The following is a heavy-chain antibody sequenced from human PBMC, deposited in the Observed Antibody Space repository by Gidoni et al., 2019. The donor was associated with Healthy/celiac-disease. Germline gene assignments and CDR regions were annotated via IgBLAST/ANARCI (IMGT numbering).Heavy chain of an antibody. Sequence: GVVQPGRSLRLSCPASGFTFGSYGIHWVRQAPGKGLEWVAVISYDGSNNYYADSVKGRFTISRDNSKNTLYLQMNSLRAEDTAVYYCAKDLSRGYSYGRLDYWGQGTLVTVSS. CDR3: AKDLSRGYSYGRLDY. J-gene: IGHJ4*02. D-gene: IGHD5-18*01. V-gene: IGHV3-30*18. CDR2: ISYDGSNN. CDR1: GFTFGSYG.